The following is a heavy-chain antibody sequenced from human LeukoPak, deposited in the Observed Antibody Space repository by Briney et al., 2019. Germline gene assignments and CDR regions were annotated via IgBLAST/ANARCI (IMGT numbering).Heavy chain of an antibody. CDR3: ARDPRIVAGVNFDY. V-gene: IGHV6-1*01. CDR2: TYYRSKWYN. D-gene: IGHD3-22*01. CDR1: GDRVSSTNAA. J-gene: IGHJ4*02. Sequence: SQTLSLTCAISGDRVSSTNAAWNWIRQSPSRGLEWLGRTYYRSKWYNDYAVSVKGRITINPDTSKNQFSLHLNSVTPEDTAVYYCARDPRIVAGVNFDYWGQGTLVTVSS.